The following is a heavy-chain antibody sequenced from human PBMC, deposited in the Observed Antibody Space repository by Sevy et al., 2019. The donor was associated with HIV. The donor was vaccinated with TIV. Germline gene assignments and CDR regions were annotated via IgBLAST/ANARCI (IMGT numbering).Heavy chain of an antibody. V-gene: IGHV3-9*01. Sequence: GGSLRLSCAASGFTFDDYGMHWIRQTPGKGLEWVSSISWNSGGIAYAASVKGRFTISRDNAKNSLYLQMNSLRAEETVLYYCVKDKESRVIIPAAMDIYGMDVWGQGTTVTVSS. CDR1: GFTFDDYG. D-gene: IGHD2-2*01. CDR2: ISWNSGGI. CDR3: VKDKESRVIIPAAMDIYGMDV. J-gene: IGHJ6*02.